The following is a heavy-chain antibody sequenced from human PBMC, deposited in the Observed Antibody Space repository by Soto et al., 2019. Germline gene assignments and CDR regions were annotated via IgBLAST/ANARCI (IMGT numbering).Heavy chain of an antibody. V-gene: IGHV1-69*01. D-gene: IGHD2-2*01. CDR1: GGTFSSYA. CDR2: IIPIFGTA. Sequence: QVQLVQSGAEVKKPGSSVKVSCTASGGTFSSYAISWVRQAPGQGLEWMGGIIPIFGTANYAQKFQGRVTITADESTSTAYMELSSLRSEDTAVYYCARYFALLGYCSSSSCYPWFDPWGQVTLVTVSS. J-gene: IGHJ5*02. CDR3: ARYFALLGYCSSSSCYPWFDP.